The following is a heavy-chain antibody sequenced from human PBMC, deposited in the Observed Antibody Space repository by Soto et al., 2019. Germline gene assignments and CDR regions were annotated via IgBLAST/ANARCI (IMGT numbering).Heavy chain of an antibody. V-gene: IGHV3-74*03. CDR2: INSDGSST. CDR3: ARVETCNSISCYSVFES. J-gene: IGHJ4*02. D-gene: IGHD2-2*01. CDR1: GFTFSNYW. Sequence: EVQLVESGGGLVQPGGSLRLSCTASGFTFSNYWMHWVRQPPGKGLVLVSRINSDGSSTTYADSVKGRFTISRDNAKNTLYLQMDSLRAEDTAVYYCARVETCNSISCYSVFESWGQGTLVTVSS.